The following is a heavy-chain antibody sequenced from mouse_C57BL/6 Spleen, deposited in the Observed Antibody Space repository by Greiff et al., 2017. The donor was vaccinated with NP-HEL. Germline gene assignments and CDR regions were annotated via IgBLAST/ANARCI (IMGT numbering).Heavy chain of an antibody. J-gene: IGHJ2*01. CDR1: GYAFSSSW. Sequence: QVQLKQSGPELVKPGASVKISCKASGYAFSSSWMNWVKQRPGKGLEWIGRIYPGDGDTNYNGKFKGKATLTADKSSSTASMQLSSLTSEDSAVYFCARGLGYCDYWGQGTTLTVSS. CDR3: ARGLGYCDY. CDR2: IYPGDGDT. D-gene: IGHD2-4*01. V-gene: IGHV1-82*01.